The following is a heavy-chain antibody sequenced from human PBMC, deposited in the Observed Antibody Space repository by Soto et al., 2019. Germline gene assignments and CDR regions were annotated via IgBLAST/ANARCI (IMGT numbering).Heavy chain of an antibody. CDR2: ISYDGNNK. V-gene: IGHV3-30-3*01. D-gene: IGHD2-2*01. J-gene: IGHJ4*02. Sequence: GGSLRLSCAASGFTFSSFAMHWVRQAPGKGLEWLAVISYDGNNKFYADSVKGRFSISRDNSKNTLYLQMNSLRAEDTAVYYCARGPSSLTRFDYWGQGTLVTVS. CDR1: GFTFSSFA. CDR3: ARGPSSLTRFDY.